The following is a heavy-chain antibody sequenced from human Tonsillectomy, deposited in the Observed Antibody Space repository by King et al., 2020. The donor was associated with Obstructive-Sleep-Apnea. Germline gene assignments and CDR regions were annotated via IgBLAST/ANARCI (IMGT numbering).Heavy chain of an antibody. CDR3: AKDRGYSYGRYFDF. J-gene: IGHJ4*02. Sequence: VQLVESGGGVVQPGGSLRLFCAAAGFTFNSYGMHWVRQPAGKGLEWVAVIRFDGTDKFYLDSVKGRFTISRDNSKNTLYLQMNSLTAEDTAIYYCAKDRGYSYGRYFDFWGQGTLVTVSS. CDR1: GFTFNSYG. V-gene: IGHV3-30*02. CDR2: IRFDGTDK. D-gene: IGHD5-18*01.